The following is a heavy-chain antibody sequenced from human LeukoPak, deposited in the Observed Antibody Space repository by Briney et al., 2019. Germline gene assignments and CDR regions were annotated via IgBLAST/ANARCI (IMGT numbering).Heavy chain of an antibody. CDR1: GFPFSSYG. D-gene: IGHD2-21*01. CDR3: AKDLNTVVMQSFDS. V-gene: IGHV3-30*02. CDR2: MRYDGKTE. Sequence: GGSLRLSCTGSGFPFSSYGMHWVRQTPGRGLEWVAFMRYDGKTEYYADSVKGRFTIAREDSHSTVHLHMKDLRPDDAAVYFCAKDLNTVVMQSFDSWGQGTLVSVSS. J-gene: IGHJ4*02.